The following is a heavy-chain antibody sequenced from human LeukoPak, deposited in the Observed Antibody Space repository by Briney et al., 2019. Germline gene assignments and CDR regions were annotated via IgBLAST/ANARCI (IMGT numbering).Heavy chain of an antibody. CDR3: ARVSAARQYYYYYYMDV. CDR1: GYTFTGYY. D-gene: IGHD6-6*01. Sequence: ASVKVSCKASGYTFTGYYMHWVRQAPGQGLEWMGWINPNSGGTNYAQKFQGRVTMTRDTSISTAYMELSRLRSDDTAVYYCARVSAARQYYYYYYMDVWGKGTTVTVSS. CDR2: INPNSGGT. V-gene: IGHV1-2*02. J-gene: IGHJ6*03.